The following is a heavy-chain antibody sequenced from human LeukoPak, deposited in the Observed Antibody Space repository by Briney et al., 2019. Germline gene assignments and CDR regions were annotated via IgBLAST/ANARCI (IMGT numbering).Heavy chain of an antibody. Sequence: GGSLRLCCAASGFAFSNFDMNWVGESPGQGLEWVSCISSSSTYIYYADSVKGRFTISRDNAKNSLLLQVNTLSAEDTAVYSCPRDSDYYGSGMAWGQGTLVTVSS. CDR1: GFAFSNFD. D-gene: IGHD3-10*01. CDR3: PRDSDYYGSGMA. CDR2: ISSSSTYI. J-gene: IGHJ5*02. V-gene: IGHV3-21*04.